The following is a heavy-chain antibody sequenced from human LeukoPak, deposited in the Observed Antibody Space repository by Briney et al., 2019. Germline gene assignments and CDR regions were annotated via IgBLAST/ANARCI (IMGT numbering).Heavy chain of an antibody. D-gene: IGHD5-18*01. CDR1: GGSISSGGYY. V-gene: IGHV4-31*03. CDR3: ARDRGYSYGYYFDY. J-gene: IGHJ4*02. Sequence: PSETLSLTCTVSGGSISSGGYYWSWIRQHPGKGLEWIGYIYYSGSTYYNPSLKSRVTISVDTSKNQFSLKLSSVIAADTAVYYCARDRGYSYGYYFDYWGQGTLVTVSS. CDR2: IYYSGST.